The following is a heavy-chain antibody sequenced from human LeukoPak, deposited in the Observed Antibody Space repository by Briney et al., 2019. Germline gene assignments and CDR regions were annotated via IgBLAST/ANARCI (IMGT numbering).Heavy chain of an antibody. CDR3: AKVFYPAAGTGRVDFPFDY. CDR2: ISGSGGST. D-gene: IGHD6-13*01. Sequence: KAGGSLRLSCAASGFTFSSYAMSWVRQAPGKGLEWVSSISGSGGSTYYADSVKGRFTISRDNSKTTLYLQMNSLRAEDTAVYYCAKVFYPAAGTGRVDFPFDYWGQGTLVTVSS. CDR1: GFTFSSYA. J-gene: IGHJ4*02. V-gene: IGHV3-23*01.